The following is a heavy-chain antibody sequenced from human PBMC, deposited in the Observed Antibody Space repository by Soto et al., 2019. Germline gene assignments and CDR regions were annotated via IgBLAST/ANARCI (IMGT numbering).Heavy chain of an antibody. CDR3: ARDPPGIAVAHSYYYGMDV. CDR2: TSSSGTTI. CDR1: GFTFSDYD. Sequence: QVQLVESGGGLAKPGGSLRLSCAASGFTFSDYDMSWIRQAPGKGLEWVSYTSSSGTTIYYADSVKGRFTLSRDNAKNSLYLQMGSLRVEDTAVYYCARDPPGIAVAHSYYYGMDVWGQGTKVTVSS. V-gene: IGHV3-11*01. J-gene: IGHJ6*02. D-gene: IGHD6-19*01.